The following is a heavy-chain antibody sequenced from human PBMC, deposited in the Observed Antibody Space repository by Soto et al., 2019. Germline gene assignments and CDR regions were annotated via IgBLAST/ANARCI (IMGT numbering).Heavy chain of an antibody. D-gene: IGHD3-16*02. V-gene: IGHV4-30-4*01. CDR3: ARDYRVPSAGAMDV. CDR2: IYYSGST. J-gene: IGHJ6*02. Sequence: QVQLQESGPGLVKPSQTLSLTCTVSGGSINSGDYHWSWIRQSPGKGLEWIGAIYYSGSTYYNPSLKSRIKISVDTSKNRFSLKFNSVTAADTAVYYWARDYRVPSAGAMDVWGQGPTVPVSS. CDR1: GGSINSGDYH.